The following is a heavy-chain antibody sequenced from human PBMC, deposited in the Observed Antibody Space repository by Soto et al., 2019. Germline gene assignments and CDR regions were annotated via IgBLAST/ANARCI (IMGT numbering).Heavy chain of an antibody. J-gene: IGHJ6*02. D-gene: IGHD1-26*01. CDR1: GYTFTSYG. V-gene: IGHV1-18*01. CDR2: ISAYNGNT. Sequence: ASVKVSCKASGYTFTSYGISWVRQAPGQGLEWMGWISAYNGNTNYAQKLQGRVTITADESTSTAYMELSSLRSEDTAVYYCAGSIVGATAHYYGMDVWGQGTTVTVSS. CDR3: AGSIVGATAHYYGMDV.